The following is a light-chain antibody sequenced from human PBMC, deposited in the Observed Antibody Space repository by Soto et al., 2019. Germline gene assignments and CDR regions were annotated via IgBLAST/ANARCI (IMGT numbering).Light chain of an antibody. CDR2: GAS. CDR3: QHYDHWPIA. J-gene: IGKJ5*01. Sequence: EIVMTQFPATLSVSPGERVTLSCRASQSVRRNLAWFQQKPGQAPRLLIYGASTRATDIPARFSGSGSGTEFTLTISSLQSEDFALYHCQHYDHWPIAFGQGTRLEIK. V-gene: IGKV3-15*01. CDR1: QSVRRN.